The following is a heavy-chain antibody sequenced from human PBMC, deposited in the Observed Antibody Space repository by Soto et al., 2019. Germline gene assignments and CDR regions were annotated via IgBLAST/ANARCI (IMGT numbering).Heavy chain of an antibody. J-gene: IGHJ4*02. V-gene: IGHV3-23*01. Sequence: GGSLRLSCAASGFTFSSDWMSWVRQAPGKGLEWVSVISGSDGSTYYADSVKGRFTISRDNSKNTLNLQMNSLRAEDTAVYYCARRSSSWYFDYWGQGTLVTVSS. CDR3: ARRSSSWYFDY. CDR2: ISGSDGST. CDR1: GFTFSSDW. D-gene: IGHD6-13*01.